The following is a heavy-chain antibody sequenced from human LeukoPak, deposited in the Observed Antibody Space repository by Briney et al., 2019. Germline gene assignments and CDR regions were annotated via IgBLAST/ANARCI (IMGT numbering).Heavy chain of an antibody. CDR1: GGTFSSYA. CDR3: ARDESRYYYDSSGYYPPHFDY. J-gene: IGHJ4*02. D-gene: IGHD3-22*01. V-gene: IGHV1-69*01. Sequence: SVKVSCKASGGTFSSYAIRWVRQAPGQGLEWMGGIIPIFGTANYAQKFQGRVTITADESTSTAYMELSSLRSEDTAVYYCARDESRYYYDSSGYYPPHFDYWGQGTLVTVSS. CDR2: IIPIFGTA.